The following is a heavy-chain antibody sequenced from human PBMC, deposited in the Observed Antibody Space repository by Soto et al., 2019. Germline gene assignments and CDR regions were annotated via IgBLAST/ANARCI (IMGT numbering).Heavy chain of an antibody. J-gene: IGHJ6*04. CDR3: ARRPVIPAGQLYLDV. D-gene: IGHD2-2*01. CDR2: TFYTGNT. V-gene: IGHV4-59*08. CDR1: GVSISSYY. Sequence: QVQLQESGPGLVKPSETLSLSCTVSGVSISSYYWNWVRQPPGKGLEWIGQTFYTGNTAYNPSLKSRVTMSVATSRNQFSLTLSSVTAADTAVYYCARRPVIPAGQLYLDVWGKGTTVTVSS.